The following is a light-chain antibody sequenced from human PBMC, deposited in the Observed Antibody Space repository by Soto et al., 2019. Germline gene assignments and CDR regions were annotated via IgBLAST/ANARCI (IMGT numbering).Light chain of an antibody. CDR3: QXRSNWPPSLT. V-gene: IGKV3-11*01. Sequence: EIVLTQSPATLSLSPGERATLSCRASQSVSSYLSWYQQKPGQAPRLLIYDASNSATGIPARFSGSGSGTDFTLPIXXLEPEDFAVYYXQXRSNWPPSLTFGGGTKVEIK. CDR2: DAS. J-gene: IGKJ4*01. CDR1: QSVSSY.